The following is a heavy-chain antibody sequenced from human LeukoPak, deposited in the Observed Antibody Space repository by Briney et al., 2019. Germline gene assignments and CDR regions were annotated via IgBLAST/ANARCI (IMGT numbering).Heavy chain of an antibody. CDR3: ARLAIAAAGTDYYYYMDV. D-gene: IGHD6-13*01. J-gene: IGHJ6*03. CDR1: GGTFSSYA. CDR2: IIPVLGIA. Sequence: PAASVKVSCKASGGTFSSYAISWVRQAPGQGLEWMGRIIPVLGIANYAQKFQGRVTITTDESTSTAYMELSSLRSEDTAVYYCARLAIAAAGTDYYYYMDVWGKGTTVTVSS. V-gene: IGHV1-69*04.